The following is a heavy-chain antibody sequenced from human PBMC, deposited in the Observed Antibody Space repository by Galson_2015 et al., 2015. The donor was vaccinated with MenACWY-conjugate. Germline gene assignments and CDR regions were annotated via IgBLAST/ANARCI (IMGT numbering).Heavy chain of an antibody. Sequence: CAISGDSVSSNSAAWNWIRQSPSRGLEWLGRTYCRSKCCSDYAVSVKGRITISPDTSKNQFSLQLNSVTPEDTAVYYCARERWVRGVFFDQWGQGTLVTVSS. CDR1: GDSVSSNSAA. CDR2: TYCRSKCCS. J-gene: IGHJ4*02. V-gene: IGHV6-1*01. CDR3: ARERWVRGVFFDQ. D-gene: IGHD3-10*01.